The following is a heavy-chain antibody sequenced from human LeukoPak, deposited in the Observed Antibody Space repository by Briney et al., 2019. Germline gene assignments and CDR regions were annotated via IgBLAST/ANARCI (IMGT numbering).Heavy chain of an antibody. D-gene: IGHD6-13*01. V-gene: IGHV4-38-2*02. CDR1: GYSISSGYY. CDR2: IYYSGST. J-gene: IGHJ6*02. CDR3: ARRHSSSSSMDV. Sequence: SETLSLTCTVSGYSISSGYYWAWIRQPPGKGLEWIGYIYYSGSTNYNPSLKSRVTISVDTSKNQFSLKLSSVTAADTAVYYCARRHSSSSSMDVWGQGTTVTVSS.